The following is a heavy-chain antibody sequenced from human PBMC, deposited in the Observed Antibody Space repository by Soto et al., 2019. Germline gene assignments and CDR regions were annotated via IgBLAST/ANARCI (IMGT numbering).Heavy chain of an antibody. Sequence: SETLSLTCSVSGGSISYNSYDWGWIRQPPGKGLEWIGGIFYTGTTYYSPSLKDRVTMSMDTSKNSFSVNLTYVTAADTAVYFCARLVVVAPVANVWGQGTLVTVSS. CDR1: GGSISYNSYD. J-gene: IGHJ4*02. V-gene: IGHV4-39*02. CDR3: ARLVVVAPVANV. D-gene: IGHD2-2*01. CDR2: IFYTGTT.